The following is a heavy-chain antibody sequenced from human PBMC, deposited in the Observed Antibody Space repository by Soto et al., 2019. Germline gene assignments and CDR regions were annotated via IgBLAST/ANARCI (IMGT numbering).Heavy chain of an antibody. CDR3: TRDIDMDIVVEVAATAPGY. V-gene: IGHV1-2*02. Sequence: QVQLVQSGAEVRKPGASVKVSCKASGYTFTGYYMHWVRQAPGQGLEWMGWINPNSGGTNYAQKLQGRVTMTRDPSISTAYMELSRLRSDDTAVSYCTRDIDMDIVVEVAATAPGYWGQGTLVTVSS. CDR1: GYTFTGYY. CDR2: INPNSGGT. J-gene: IGHJ4*02. D-gene: IGHD2-15*01.